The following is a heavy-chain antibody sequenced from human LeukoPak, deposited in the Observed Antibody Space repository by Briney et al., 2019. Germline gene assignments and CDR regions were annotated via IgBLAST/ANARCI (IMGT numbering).Heavy chain of an antibody. Sequence: GGSLRLSCAASGFTFSSYCMSWVRQAPGKGLEWVANIKQDGSEKYYVDSVKGRFTISRDNAKNSLYLQMNSLRAEDTAVYYCARLQYSFLYGSGSYGVDYWGQGTLVTVSS. D-gene: IGHD3-10*01. CDR1: GFTFSSYC. J-gene: IGHJ4*02. CDR2: IKQDGSEK. CDR3: ARLQYSFLYGSGSYGVDY. V-gene: IGHV3-7*01.